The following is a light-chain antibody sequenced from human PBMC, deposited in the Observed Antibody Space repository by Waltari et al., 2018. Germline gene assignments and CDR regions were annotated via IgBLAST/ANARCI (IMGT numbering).Light chain of an antibody. J-gene: IGKJ4*01. CDR2: GAS. CDR1: QTISGSW. CDR3: QQYDGSSVT. Sequence: EIALTQSPGTLSLSPGERATLSCRASQTISGSWLTWYQRKPGQAPRLLIYGASSRATGIPVRFSGSGSVTDFTLTISRLEPEDSAVYYCQQYDGSSVTFGGGTKVEVK. V-gene: IGKV3-20*01.